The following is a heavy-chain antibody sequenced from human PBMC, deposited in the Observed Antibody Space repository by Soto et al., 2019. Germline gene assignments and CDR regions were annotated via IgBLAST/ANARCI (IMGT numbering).Heavy chain of an antibody. CDR1: GFTFSSYG. J-gene: IGHJ4*02. CDR2: IWYDGSNK. Sequence: QVQLVESGGGVVQPGRSLRLSCAASGFTFSSYGMHWVRQAPGKGLEWVAVIWYDGSNKDYADSVKGRFTISRDNSKNTLYLQMNSLRAEDTDVYYCARGNDYSNYELAYWGQGTLVTVSS. D-gene: IGHD4-4*01. V-gene: IGHV3-33*01. CDR3: ARGNDYSNYELAY.